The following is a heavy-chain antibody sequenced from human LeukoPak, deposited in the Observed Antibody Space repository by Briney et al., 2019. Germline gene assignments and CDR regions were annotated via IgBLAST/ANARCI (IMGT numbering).Heavy chain of an antibody. CDR1: GFTFSSYW. CDR2: ISGSGGST. CDR3: VALGLRSYYMDV. V-gene: IGHV3-23*01. Sequence: PGGSLRLSCAASGFTFSSYWMSWVRQAPGKGLEWVSAISGSGGSTYYADSVKGRFTIYRDNSKNTLYLQMNSLRAEDTAVYYCVALGLRSYYMDVWGKGTTVTISS. J-gene: IGHJ6*03. D-gene: IGHD3-10*01.